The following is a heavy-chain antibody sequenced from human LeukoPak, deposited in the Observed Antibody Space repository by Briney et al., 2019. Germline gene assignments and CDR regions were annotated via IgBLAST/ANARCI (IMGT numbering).Heavy chain of an antibody. CDR3: ARDRGVTTARGVPSWFDP. D-gene: IGHD3-10*01. Sequence: SETLSLTCTVSGGSLSSSNYYWTWIRQPAGKGLEWIGRIYTGGSPSYSPSLKNRVTISVDTSTNQFSLKLTSVSAADTAVYYCARDRGVTTARGVPSWFDPWGQGTLVTVSS. CDR1: GGSLSSSNYY. J-gene: IGHJ5*02. CDR2: IYTGGSP. V-gene: IGHV4-61*02.